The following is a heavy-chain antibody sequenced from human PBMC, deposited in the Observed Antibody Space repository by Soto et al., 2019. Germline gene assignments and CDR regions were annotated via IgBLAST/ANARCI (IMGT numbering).Heavy chain of an antibody. CDR1: GYSFTGYY. V-gene: IGHV1-2*02. J-gene: IGHJ4*02. CDR3: ARGDYGTGGYPFPYFDY. CDR2: INPDSGAT. D-gene: IGHD2-8*02. Sequence: HEHLVQSGAEVKRPGASLKVSCKASGYSFTGYYIHWVRQAPGQGLEWMGWINPDSGATNYAQNLQVRVTLTCDTSISTASMDLTSLTSDDTAVYYCARGDYGTGGYPFPYFDYWGQGTLVIVSS.